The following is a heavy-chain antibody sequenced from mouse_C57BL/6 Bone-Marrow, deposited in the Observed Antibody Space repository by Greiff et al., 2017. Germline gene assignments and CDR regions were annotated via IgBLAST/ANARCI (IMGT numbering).Heavy chain of an antibody. CDR2: IYPGDGDT. CDR3: AQGVTTVVARNFDV. V-gene: IGHV1-82*01. Sequence: LVESGPELVKPGASVKISCKASGYAFSSSWMNWVKQRPGKGLEWIGRIYPGDGDTNYNGKFKGKATLTADKSSSTAYMQLSSLTSEDSAVYFCAQGVTTVVARNFDVWGTGTTVTVSS. D-gene: IGHD1-1*01. CDR1: GYAFSSSW. J-gene: IGHJ1*03.